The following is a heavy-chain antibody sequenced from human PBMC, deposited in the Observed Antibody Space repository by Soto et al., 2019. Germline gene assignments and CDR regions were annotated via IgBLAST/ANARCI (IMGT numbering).Heavy chain of an antibody. D-gene: IGHD1-26*01. V-gene: IGHV3-33*01. CDR1: GFTFSSNG. CDR2: IWYDGSNK. Sequence: QVQLVESGGGVVQPGRSLRLSCAASGFTFSSNGMHWVRQAPGKGLEWVAIIWYDGSNKNYADSVKGRFTISRDNSKNTLSLQMNSLRAEDTAVYYCARWNLVGPTIAAFDLWGQGTMVTVSS. CDR3: ARWNLVGPTIAAFDL. J-gene: IGHJ3*01.